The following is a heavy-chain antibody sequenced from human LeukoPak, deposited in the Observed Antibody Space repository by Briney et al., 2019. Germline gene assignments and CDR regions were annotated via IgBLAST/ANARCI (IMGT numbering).Heavy chain of an antibody. CDR1: GGTFSSYA. CDR3: ARDRVHTVTSHDDAFDI. D-gene: IGHD4-17*01. Sequence: SVKVSCKASGGTFSSYAISWVRQAPGQGLEWMGRIIPIFGTANYAQKFQGRVRITTDESTSTAYMELSSLRSEDTAVYYCARDRVHTVTSHDDAFDIWGQGTMVTVSS. CDR2: IIPIFGTA. V-gene: IGHV1-69*05. J-gene: IGHJ3*02.